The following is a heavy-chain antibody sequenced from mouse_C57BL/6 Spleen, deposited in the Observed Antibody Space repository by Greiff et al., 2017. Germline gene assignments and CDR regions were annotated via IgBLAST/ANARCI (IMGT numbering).Heavy chain of an antibody. CDR3: ARKTGSRDAMDY. V-gene: IGHV1-59*01. CDR1: GYTFTSYW. D-gene: IGHD1-1*01. Sequence: QVQLQQPGAELVRPGTSVKLSCKASGYTFTSYWMHWVKQRPGQGLEWIGVIDPSDSYTNYNQKFKGKATLTVDTSSSTAYMQRSSLTSEDSAVYYCARKTGSRDAMDYWGQGTSVTVSS. CDR2: IDPSDSYT. J-gene: IGHJ4*01.